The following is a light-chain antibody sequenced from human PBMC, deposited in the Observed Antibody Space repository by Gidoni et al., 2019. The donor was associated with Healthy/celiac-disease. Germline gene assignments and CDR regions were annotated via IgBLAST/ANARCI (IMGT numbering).Light chain of an antibody. V-gene: IGLV2-23*03. CDR1: SSDVGSYNL. CDR3: CSYAGSSTFNVV. CDR2: EGS. Sequence: GSPGQSITISCTGTSSDVGSYNLVSWYQQHPGKAPKLMIYEGSKRPSGVSNRFSGSKSGNTASLTISGLQAEDEADYYCCSYAGSSTFNVVFGGGTKLTVL. J-gene: IGLJ2*01.